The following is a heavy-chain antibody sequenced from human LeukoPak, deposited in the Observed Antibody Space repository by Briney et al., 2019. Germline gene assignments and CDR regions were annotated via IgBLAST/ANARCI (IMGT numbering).Heavy chain of an antibody. D-gene: IGHD6-13*01. J-gene: IGHJ4*02. CDR2: INPNSGGT. V-gene: IGHV1-2*02. Sequence: ASVKVSCKASGYTFTGYYMHWVRQAPGQGLEWMGWINPNSGGTNYAQKFQGRVTMTRDTSISTAYMELSSLRSEDTAVYYCARAWGIAAAGGFDYWGQGTLVTVSS. CDR3: ARAWGIAAAGGFDY. CDR1: GYTFTGYY.